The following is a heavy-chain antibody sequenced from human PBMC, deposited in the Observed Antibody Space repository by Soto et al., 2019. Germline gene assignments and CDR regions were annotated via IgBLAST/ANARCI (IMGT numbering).Heavy chain of an antibody. Sequence: QVQLVQSGAEVKKPGSSVKVSCKASGGTFNSYSISWVRQAPGQGLEWMGGIIPIFATSNYAQMFQDRVTITADESPSTASMELSSLTSEDRAVYYCARSRGGGYFDYGLDVWGQGTTVTVSS. CDR3: ARSRGGGYFDYGLDV. CDR1: GGTFNSYS. CDR2: IIPIFATS. D-gene: IGHD3-16*01. J-gene: IGHJ6*02. V-gene: IGHV1-69*12.